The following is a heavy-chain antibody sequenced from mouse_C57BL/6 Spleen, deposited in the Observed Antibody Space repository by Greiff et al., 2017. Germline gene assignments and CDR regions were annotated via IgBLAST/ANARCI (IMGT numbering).Heavy chain of an antibody. CDR3: TNYGSSYDYAMDD. D-gene: IGHD1-1*01. Sequence: VQLKESGAELVRPGASVKLSCTASGFNIKDYYMHWVKQRPEQGLEWIGRIDPEDGDTEYAPKFQGKATMTADTSSNTAYLQLSSLTSEDTAVYYCTNYGSSYDYAMDDWGQGTSVTVSS. CDR1: GFNIKDYY. CDR2: IDPEDGDT. J-gene: IGHJ4*01. V-gene: IGHV14-1*01.